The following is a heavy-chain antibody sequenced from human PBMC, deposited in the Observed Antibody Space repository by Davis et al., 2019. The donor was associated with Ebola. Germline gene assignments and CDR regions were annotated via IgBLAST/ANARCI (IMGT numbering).Heavy chain of an antibody. Sequence: GESLKISCAASGFTFSSYAMSWVRQAPGKGLEWVSAISGSGGSTYYADSVKGRFTISRDNSKNTLYLQMNSLRAEDTAVYYCAKDLPPRSYYDYVWGSYRPGPFDYWGQGTLVTVSS. CDR1: GFTFSSYA. CDR3: AKDLPPRSYYDYVWGSYRPGPFDY. D-gene: IGHD3-16*02. CDR2: ISGSGGST. V-gene: IGHV3-23*01. J-gene: IGHJ4*02.